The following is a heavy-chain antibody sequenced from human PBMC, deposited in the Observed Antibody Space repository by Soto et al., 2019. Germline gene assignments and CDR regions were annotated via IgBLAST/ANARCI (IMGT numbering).Heavy chain of an antibody. V-gene: IGHV1-2*04. Sequence: ASVKVSCKASGYTFTGYYMHWVREAPGEGLECMGWIKHNSGGTNYAQKFQSWVNMTRDPSISTAYIELSRLRADDTGVYCCDRDGRGSSWYDLWFDPWGQGTLVTVSS. CDR3: DRDGRGSSWYDLWFDP. CDR2: IKHNSGGT. J-gene: IGHJ5*01. CDR1: GYTFTGYY. D-gene: IGHD6-13*01.